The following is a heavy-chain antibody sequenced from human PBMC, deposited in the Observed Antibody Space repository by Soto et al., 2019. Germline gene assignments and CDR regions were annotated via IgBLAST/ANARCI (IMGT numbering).Heavy chain of an antibody. CDR1: GYTFTSYD. J-gene: IGHJ6*03. Sequence: QVQLVQSGAEVKKPGASVKVSCKASGYTFTSYDINWVRQATGQGLEWMGWMNPNSGNTGYAQKFQGRVTMTRNTSIITADMELSSLRSEDTAVYYCASWSGGYSGYAAPGNYGDYGPDYYYYMDVWGKGTTVTVSS. V-gene: IGHV1-8*01. CDR2: MNPNSGNT. CDR3: ASWSGGYSGYAAPGNYGDYGPDYYYYMDV. D-gene: IGHD5-12*01.